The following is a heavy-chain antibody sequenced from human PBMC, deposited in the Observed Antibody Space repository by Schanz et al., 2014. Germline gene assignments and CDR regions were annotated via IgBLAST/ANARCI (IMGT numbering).Heavy chain of an antibody. Sequence: EVQLVESGGGLVQPGGSLRLSCAASGFTFSSYWMSWVRPAPGKGLEWVANIKQDGSEKYYVDSVQGRFTISRDNAKNSLYLQMNSLRAEDTAVYYCARDGYNAYDLKRGDYWGQGTQVAVSS. CDR1: GFTFSSYW. J-gene: IGHJ4*02. D-gene: IGHD5-12*01. CDR3: ARDGYNAYDLKRGDY. V-gene: IGHV3-7*01. CDR2: IKQDGSEK.